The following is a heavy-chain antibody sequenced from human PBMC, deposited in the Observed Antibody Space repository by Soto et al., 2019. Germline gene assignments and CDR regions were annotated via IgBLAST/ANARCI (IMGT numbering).Heavy chain of an antibody. CDR2: IYSGGST. CDR3: ARDFRGTVDY. D-gene: IGHD3-16*01. Sequence: QVQLVESGGGVVQPGRSLRLSCAASGFTFSSYGMHWVRQAPGKGLEWVAVIYSGGSTYYADSVKGRFTISRDNSKNTLYLQMNSLRAEDTAVYYCARDFRGTVDYWGQGTLVTVSS. CDR1: GFTFSSYG. V-gene: IGHV3-NL1*01. J-gene: IGHJ4*02.